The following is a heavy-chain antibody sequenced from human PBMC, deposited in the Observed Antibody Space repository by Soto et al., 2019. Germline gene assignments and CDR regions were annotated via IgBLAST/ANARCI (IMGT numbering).Heavy chain of an antibody. CDR1: GFTFSSYG. CDR3: ARGHGVATTMGWFDP. Sequence: GGSLRLSCAASGFTFSSYGMHWVRQAPGKGLEWVAVIYYDGSNKYYADSVKGRFTISRDNSKNMLYLQMNSLRAEDTAVYYCARGHGVATTMGWFDPSGQGNPVTVSS. D-gene: IGHD5-12*01. CDR2: IYYDGSNK. J-gene: IGHJ5*02. V-gene: IGHV3-33*01.